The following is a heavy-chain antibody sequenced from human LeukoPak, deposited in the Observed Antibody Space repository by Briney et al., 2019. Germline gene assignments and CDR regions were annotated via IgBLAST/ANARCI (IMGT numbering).Heavy chain of an antibody. J-gene: IGHJ4*02. CDR3: AKDGSGWPRREAYYFDY. CDR1: GFTFSSYS. Sequence: GGSLRLSCAASGFTFSSYSMNWVRQAPGKGLEWVSSISSSSSYIYYADSVKGRFTISRDNSKNMLYLQMNSLRAEDTAVYYCAKDGSGWPRREAYYFDYWGQGTLVTVSS. V-gene: IGHV3-21*01. CDR2: ISSSSSYI. D-gene: IGHD6-19*01.